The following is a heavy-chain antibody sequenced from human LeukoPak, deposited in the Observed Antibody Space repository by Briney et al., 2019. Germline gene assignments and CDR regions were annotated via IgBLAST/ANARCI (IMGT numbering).Heavy chain of an antibody. J-gene: IGHJ6*04. CDR2: IRYDGSNK. CDR1: GFTFSSYG. Sequence: GGSLRLSCAASGFTFSSYGMHWVRQAPGKGLEWVAVIRYDGSNKYYADSVKGRFTISRDNSKNTLYLQMNSLRAEDTAVYYCAGGSSRALYYYGMDVWGKGTTVTVSS. CDR3: AGGSSRALYYYGMDV. D-gene: IGHD2-2*01. V-gene: IGHV3-30*02.